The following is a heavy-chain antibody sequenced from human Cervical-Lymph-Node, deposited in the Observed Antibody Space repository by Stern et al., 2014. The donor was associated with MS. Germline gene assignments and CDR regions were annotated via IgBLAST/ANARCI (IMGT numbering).Heavy chain of an antibody. D-gene: IGHD5-24*01. CDR2: IYPGDSET. V-gene: IGHV5-51*03. CDR1: GYRFTSNW. CDR3: ARRGNGYMGIDY. Sequence: VQLVQSGAEVKKPGESLRISCEVSGYRFTSNWIGWVRQMPGKGLEWMGIIYPGDSETRYSPSFQGQVTILDDKSNPTAYLQWSSLKASDTAIYYCARRGNGYMGIDYWGQGTLVTVSS. J-gene: IGHJ4*02.